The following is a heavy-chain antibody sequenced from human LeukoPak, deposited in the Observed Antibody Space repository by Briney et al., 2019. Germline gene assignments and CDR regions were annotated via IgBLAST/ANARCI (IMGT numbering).Heavy chain of an antibody. CDR1: GFTFSSYA. J-gene: IGHJ4*02. D-gene: IGHD2-15*01. Sequence: GGSLRLSCAASGFTFSSYAMHWVRQAPGKGLEWVAVISYDGSNKYYADSVKGRFTISRDNSKNTLYLQMNSLRAEDTAVYYCARDVSGELGYCSGGSCYGPDYWGQGTLVTVSS. V-gene: IGHV3-30-3*01. CDR2: ISYDGSNK. CDR3: ARDVSGELGYCSGGSCYGPDY.